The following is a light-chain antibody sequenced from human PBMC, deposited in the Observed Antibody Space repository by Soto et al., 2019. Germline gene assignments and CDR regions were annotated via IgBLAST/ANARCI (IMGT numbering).Light chain of an antibody. J-gene: IGKJ1*01. CDR3: QQYNNWPRT. Sequence: EIVMTQSPATLSVSPGERATLSCRASQSVSSNLAWYQQKPGQAPRLLIYGASTRATGIPARFSGSGSGTEFTLTISSLQSEDFAVYYCQQYNNWPRTFCQGTMVDIK. CDR2: GAS. CDR1: QSVSSN. V-gene: IGKV3-15*01.